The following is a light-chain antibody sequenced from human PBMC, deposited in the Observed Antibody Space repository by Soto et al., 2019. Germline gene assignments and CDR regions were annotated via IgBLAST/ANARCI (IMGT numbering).Light chain of an antibody. V-gene: IGKV3-15*01. Sequence: EIVMTQSPATLSVSLGVRATLSCRASQSVTSNLAWYQQKPGQAPRLLIYGASTRATGIPGRFSGSGSGTEFTLTINSLQSEDLAVYYCQHYNTWPPRYTFGQGTKLEIK. CDR1: QSVTSN. CDR2: GAS. J-gene: IGKJ2*01. CDR3: QHYNTWPPRYT.